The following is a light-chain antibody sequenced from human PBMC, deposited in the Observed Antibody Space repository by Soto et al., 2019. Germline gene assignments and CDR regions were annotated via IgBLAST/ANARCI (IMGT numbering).Light chain of an antibody. Sequence: EIVLTQSPGTLSLSPGERATLSCRASQSVSSSYLAWYQQKPGQAPRLLIYGASSRATGIPDRFSGSGSGTDFTLTISRLEPEDFAVYYCQQYGSSLRITFGQGTRLEN. CDR2: GAS. CDR3: QQYGSSLRIT. V-gene: IGKV3-20*01. CDR1: QSVSSSY. J-gene: IGKJ5*01.